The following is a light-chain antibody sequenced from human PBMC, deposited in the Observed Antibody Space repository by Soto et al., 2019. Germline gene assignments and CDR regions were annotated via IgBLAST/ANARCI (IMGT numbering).Light chain of an antibody. CDR2: DAS. CDR3: QQLSRYPLT. J-gene: IGKJ4*01. CDR1: QSVSSY. V-gene: IGKV3-11*01. Sequence: EIVLTQSPATLSLSPGERATLSCRASQSVSSYLAWYQQKPGQAPRLLIYDASNRATGIPARFSGSGSETEFSLTIRALQPEDFATYYCQQLSRYPLTFGGGTKVDIK.